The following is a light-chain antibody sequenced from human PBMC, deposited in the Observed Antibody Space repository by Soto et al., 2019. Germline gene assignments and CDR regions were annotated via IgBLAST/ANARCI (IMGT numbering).Light chain of an antibody. CDR2: AAS. V-gene: IGKV1-39*01. Sequence: DIQMTQSPSSLSSSVGDRVSIACRASQSIKNYLNWYQQKPGKAPRLLIYAASSLQSGVPSRFNGSGSGTDFTLTISSLQPEDFATYYCQQTYSSPLTFGGGTKVDIK. CDR3: QQTYSSPLT. CDR1: QSIKNY. J-gene: IGKJ4*01.